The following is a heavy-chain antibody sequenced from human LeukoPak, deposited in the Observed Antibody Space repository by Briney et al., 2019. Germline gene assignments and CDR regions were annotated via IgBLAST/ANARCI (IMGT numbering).Heavy chain of an antibody. D-gene: IGHD4-17*01. CDR2: IYNIGGT. J-gene: IGHJ4*02. CDR3: ARNFMTTDKKYFDD. CDR1: GGSISSGGYY. Sequence: KPSQTLTLTCTVSGGSISSGGYYWSRIRQHPGKGLEWIGYIYNIGGTYYNPSLNGRVTLSIDTSKNQFSLKLSSVTAADTAVYYCARNFMTTDKKYFDDWGQGTLVIVSA. V-gene: IGHV4-31*03.